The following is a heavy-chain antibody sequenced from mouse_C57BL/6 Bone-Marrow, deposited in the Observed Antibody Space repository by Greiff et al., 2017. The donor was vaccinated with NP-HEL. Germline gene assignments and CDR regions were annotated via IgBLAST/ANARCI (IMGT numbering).Heavy chain of an antibody. V-gene: IGHV5-4*03. Sequence: EVKLMESGGGLVKPGGSLKLSCAASGFTFSSYAMSWVRQTPEKRLEWVATISDGGSYTYYPDNVKGRFTISRDNAKNNLYLQMSHLKSEDTAMYCCARGGDGYYWGQGTTLTVSS. CDR3: ARGGDGYY. CDR2: ISDGGSYT. CDR1: GFTFSSYA. D-gene: IGHD2-3*01. J-gene: IGHJ2*01.